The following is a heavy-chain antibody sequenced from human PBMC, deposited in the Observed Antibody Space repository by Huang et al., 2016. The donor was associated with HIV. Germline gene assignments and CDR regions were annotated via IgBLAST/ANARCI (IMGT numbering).Heavy chain of an antibody. CDR3: ARTGVAVSDDPEYFQH. CDR1: GDSINSNPFY. Sequence: LQESGPGLVGPSETLSLTCAVSGDSINSNPFYWGWIRRPPGKALEWIGSIYYSGTTYYSPALKRRARIAVDASKNRIFLHLRSVTAADTGVYYCARTGVAVSDDPEYFQHWGQGALVTIS. V-gene: IGHV4-39*02. CDR2: IYYSGTT. D-gene: IGHD3-3*01. J-gene: IGHJ1*01.